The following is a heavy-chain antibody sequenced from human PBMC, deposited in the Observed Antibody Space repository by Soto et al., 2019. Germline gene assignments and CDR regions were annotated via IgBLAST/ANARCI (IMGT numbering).Heavy chain of an antibody. CDR1: GYTFTSYD. CDR2: MNPNSGNT. CDR3: ARRGATQYNYYGIGV. D-gene: IGHD1-26*01. Sequence: SVKVSCQASGYTFTSYDINWVRQATGQGLEWMGWMNPNSGNTGYAQKFQGRVTMTSNTSISTAYMELSSLRSEDTAVYYCARRGATQYNYYGIGVWGKGTTGSVSS. J-gene: IGHJ6*04. V-gene: IGHV1-8*01.